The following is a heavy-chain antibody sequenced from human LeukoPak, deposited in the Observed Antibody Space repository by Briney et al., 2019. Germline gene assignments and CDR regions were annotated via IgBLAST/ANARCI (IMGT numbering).Heavy chain of an antibody. V-gene: IGHV3-7*01. CDR3: ARYGLTAALDF. CDR1: GFTFSSSW. Sequence: GGSLRLSCAASGFTFSSSWMSWVRQAPGKGLEWVANIKPDGSEKFHVDSVKGRFTTSRDNSKSSLSLQMNSLRAEDTAVYYCARYGLTAALDFWGQGTLVTVSS. D-gene: IGHD2-21*02. CDR2: IKPDGSEK. J-gene: IGHJ4*02.